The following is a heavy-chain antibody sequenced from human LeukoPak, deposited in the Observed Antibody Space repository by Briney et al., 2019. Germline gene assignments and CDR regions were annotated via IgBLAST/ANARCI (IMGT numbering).Heavy chain of an antibody. Sequence: GGSLRLSCAASGFTVSSNYMSWVRQAPGKGLEWVSVIYSGGSTYYADSVKGRFTISRDNSKNTLYLQMNSLRAEDTAVYYCAKRPIAAAGTGWFDPWGQGTLVTVSS. CDR3: AKRPIAAAGTGWFDP. CDR2: IYSGGST. J-gene: IGHJ5*02. CDR1: GFTVSSNY. V-gene: IGHV3-53*01. D-gene: IGHD6-13*01.